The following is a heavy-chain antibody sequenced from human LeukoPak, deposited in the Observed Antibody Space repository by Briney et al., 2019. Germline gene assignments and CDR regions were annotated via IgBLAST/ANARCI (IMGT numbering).Heavy chain of an antibody. V-gene: IGHV1-2*02. Sequence: ASVKVSFKASGYTFTGYHMHWVRQAPGQGLEWMGWINPNSGDTNYAQKFQGRVTMTRDTSISTAYMEVSRLRSDDTAVYYCARVAVEMASWFDPWGQGTLVTVSS. CDR1: GYTFTGYH. CDR3: ARVAVEMASWFDP. D-gene: IGHD5-24*01. J-gene: IGHJ5*02. CDR2: INPNSGDT.